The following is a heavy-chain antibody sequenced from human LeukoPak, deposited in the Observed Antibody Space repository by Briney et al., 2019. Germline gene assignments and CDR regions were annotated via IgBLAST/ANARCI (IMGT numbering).Heavy chain of an antibody. CDR1: GFTFSSYT. CDR2: ISSSGSTI. D-gene: IGHD6-13*01. Sequence: PGGSLRLSCAASGFTFSSYTMNWVRQAPGKGLEWLSYISSSGSTIYYADSVKGRFTISRDNSKNTLYLQMNSLRAEDTAVYYCAKTYSSSWYFDNWGQGTLVTVSS. V-gene: IGHV3-48*01. CDR3: AKTYSSSWYFDN. J-gene: IGHJ4*02.